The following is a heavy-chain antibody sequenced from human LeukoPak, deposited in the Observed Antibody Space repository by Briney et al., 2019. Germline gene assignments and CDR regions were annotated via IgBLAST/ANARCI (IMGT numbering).Heavy chain of an antibody. Sequence: SETLSLTCTVSRGSFSSYYWNWIRQSPRRGLEWIGYMFHSGSHNYNPSLKSRVAISIDTSKNQFSLKLSSVTAADTAVYCCARGSRYCSTTSCSSFEYWGQGTLVTVSS. CDR3: ARGSRYCSTTSCSSFEY. J-gene: IGHJ4*02. CDR1: RGSFSSYY. V-gene: IGHV4-59*01. CDR2: MFHSGSH. D-gene: IGHD2-2*01.